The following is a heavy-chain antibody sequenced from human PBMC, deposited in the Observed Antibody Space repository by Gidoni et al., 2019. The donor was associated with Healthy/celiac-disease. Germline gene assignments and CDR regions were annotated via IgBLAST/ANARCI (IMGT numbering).Heavy chain of an antibody. CDR2: FDPEDGET. D-gene: IGHD1-26*01. CDR3: ATAIYVGAEYYFDY. J-gene: IGHJ4*02. CDR1: GYTITALS. Sequence: QVQRVQSGAEVKKPGASVKVSCKVSGYTITALSMTWVRQAPGKGLEWMGGFDPEDGETIYAQKFQGRVTMTEDTSTDTAYMELSSLRSEDTAVYYCATAIYVGAEYYFDYWGQGTLVTVSS. V-gene: IGHV1-24*01.